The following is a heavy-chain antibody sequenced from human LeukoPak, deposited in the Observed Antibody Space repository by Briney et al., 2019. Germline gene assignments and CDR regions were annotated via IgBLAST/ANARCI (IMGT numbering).Heavy chain of an antibody. D-gene: IGHD5-18*01. J-gene: IGHJ4*02. CDR3: AGRGYTSGFDF. CDR2: INPSGGST. Sequence: ASVKVSCKASGYTFTSYYMHWVRQAPGQGLEWMGIINPSGGSTSYAQKFQGRVTMTRDMSTSTVYMELSSLRSEDTAVCYCAGRGYTSGFDFWGQGTLVTVSS. CDR1: GYTFTSYY. V-gene: IGHV1-46*03.